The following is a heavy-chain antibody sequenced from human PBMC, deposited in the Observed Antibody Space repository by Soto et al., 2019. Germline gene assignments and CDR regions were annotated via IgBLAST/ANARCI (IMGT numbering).Heavy chain of an antibody. CDR1: GGSISSGGYS. V-gene: IGHV4-30-2*01. CDR2: IYHSGST. J-gene: IGHJ4*02. CDR3: AAGGGLPRYC. Sequence: QLQLQESGSGLVKPSQTLSLTCAVSGGSISSGGYSWSWIRQPPGKGLEWMGYIYHSGSTYYNPSRXGXAXTXXVRSKNQFSLKLSYVTAADTAAYHCAAGGGLPRYCWWQGNLVPVSS. D-gene: IGHD5-12*01.